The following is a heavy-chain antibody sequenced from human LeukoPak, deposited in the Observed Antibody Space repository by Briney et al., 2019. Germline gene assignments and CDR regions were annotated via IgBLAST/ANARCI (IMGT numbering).Heavy chain of an antibody. CDR3: ARDRRSIAAAGIIFDP. J-gene: IGHJ5*02. V-gene: IGHV1-18*01. CDR1: GYTFTSYG. D-gene: IGHD6-13*01. CDR2: ISAYNGNT. Sequence: ASVKVSCKASGYTFTSYGISWVRQAPGQGLEWMGWISAYNGNTNYAQKLQGRVTMTTDTSTSTAYMELRSLRSDDTAVDYCARDRRSIAAAGIIFDPWGQGTLVTVSS.